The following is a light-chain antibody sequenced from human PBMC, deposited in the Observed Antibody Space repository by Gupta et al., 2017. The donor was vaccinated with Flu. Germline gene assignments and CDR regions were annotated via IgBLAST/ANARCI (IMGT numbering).Light chain of an antibody. V-gene: IGLV2-14*01. CDR3: SSFTTSLTYV. Sequence: QSALTQPASVSASPGQSITISCTGTSSDVGAYNFVSWYQQHPGKVPKLIIYEVNNRPSGVSDRFSVSKSGNTASLTISGLQSEDEADYYCSSFTTSLTYVFGTGTKVTVL. CDR2: EVN. CDR1: SSDVGAYNF. J-gene: IGLJ1*01.